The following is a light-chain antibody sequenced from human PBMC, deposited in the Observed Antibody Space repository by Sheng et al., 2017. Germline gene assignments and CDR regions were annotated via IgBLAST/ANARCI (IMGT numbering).Light chain of an antibody. CDR1: QGISNN. J-gene: IGKJ1*01. CDR3: QNYNSAPQT. Sequence: DIQMTQSPSSLSASVGDRVTITCRASQGISNNLAWYQQKPGKDPKLLLYAVSTLQSGVPSRFSGRGSGTDFTLTISSLQPEDVATYYCQNYNSAPQTFGQGTKVEVK. V-gene: IGKV1-27*01. CDR2: AVS.